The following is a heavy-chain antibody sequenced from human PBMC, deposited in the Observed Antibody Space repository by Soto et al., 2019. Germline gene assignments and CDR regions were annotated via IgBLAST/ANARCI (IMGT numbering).Heavy chain of an antibody. CDR2: INPNSGGT. D-gene: IGHD6-13*01. J-gene: IGHJ6*02. Sequence: ASVKVSCKASGYTFTGYYMHWVRQAPGQGLEWMGWINPNSGGTNYAQKFQGWVTMTRDTSISTAYMELSRLRSDDTAVYYCARGEQQLVFYGMAVWGQGTTVTVSS. CDR1: GYTFTGYY. V-gene: IGHV1-2*04. CDR3: ARGEQQLVFYGMAV.